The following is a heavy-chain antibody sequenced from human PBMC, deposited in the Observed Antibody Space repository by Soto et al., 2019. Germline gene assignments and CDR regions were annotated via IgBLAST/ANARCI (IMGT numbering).Heavy chain of an antibody. D-gene: IGHD3-10*01. Sequence: ASVKVSCKASGYSFTNYYLHWVRQAPGQGLEWIGIINPSDGSTSFAQKFQGRVTMTRDTSTSTVYMELSSLRSEDTAVFYCAKGYGSDSYYRYWGQGTLVTVSS. CDR1: GYSFTNYY. CDR3: AKGYGSDSYYRY. CDR2: INPSDGST. J-gene: IGHJ4*02. V-gene: IGHV1-46*01.